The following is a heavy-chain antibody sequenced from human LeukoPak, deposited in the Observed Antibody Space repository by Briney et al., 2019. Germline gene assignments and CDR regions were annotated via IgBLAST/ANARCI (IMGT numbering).Heavy chain of an antibody. V-gene: IGHV3-15*01. CDR2: IKSKTDGGTT. D-gene: IGHD3-3*01. J-gene: IGHJ6*03. CDR3: ARDITPYDFGSGEPHYMDV. CDR1: GFTFSNAW. Sequence: GGSLRLSCAASGFTFSNAWMSWVRQAPGKGLEWVGRIKSKTDGGTTDYAAPVKGRFTISRDDSKNTLYLQMNSLRAEDTGVYYCARDITPYDFGSGEPHYMDVWGKGTTVIVSS.